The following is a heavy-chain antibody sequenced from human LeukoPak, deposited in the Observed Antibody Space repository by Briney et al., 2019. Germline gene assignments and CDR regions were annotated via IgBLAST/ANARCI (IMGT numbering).Heavy chain of an antibody. CDR3: AKIGRGYSYGSTPHFDY. V-gene: IGHV3-23*01. J-gene: IGHJ4*02. CDR2: ISGSGGST. CDR1: GFTFTTYA. Sequence: PGGSLRLSCAASGFTFTTYAMSWVRQAPGKGLEWVSAISGSGGSTYYADSVKGRFTISRDNSKNTLYLQMNSLRAEDTAVYYCAKIGRGYSYGSTPHFDYWGQGTLVTVSS. D-gene: IGHD5-18*01.